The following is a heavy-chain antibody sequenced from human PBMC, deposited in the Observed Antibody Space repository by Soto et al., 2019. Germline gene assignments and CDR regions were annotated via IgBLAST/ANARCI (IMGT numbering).Heavy chain of an antibody. CDR3: ARGFHYGTIDS. CDR2: IFPGGIT. J-gene: IGHJ4*02. CDR1: GFSVNSDY. Sequence: GGSLRLSCAASGFSVNSDYMSWVRQAPGKGLEWVSLIFPGGITYYADSVKGRFTISKDSSKNTLYLQMNNLRADDTAIFYCARGFHYGTIDSWGQGALVTVS. D-gene: IGHD3-10*01. V-gene: IGHV3-53*01.